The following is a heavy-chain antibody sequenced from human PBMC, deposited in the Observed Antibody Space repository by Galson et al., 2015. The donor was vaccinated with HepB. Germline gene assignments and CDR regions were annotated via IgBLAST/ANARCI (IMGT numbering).Heavy chain of an antibody. CDR3: ARGGVASTIFGVIDYYYYYMDV. Sequence: SVKVSCKASGYTFTSYYMHWVRQAPGQGLEWMGIINPSGGSTSYAQKFQGRVTMTRDTSTSTVYMELSSLRSEDTAVYYCARGGVASTIFGVIDYYYYYMDVWGKGTTVTVSS. V-gene: IGHV1-46*01. CDR2: INPSGGST. J-gene: IGHJ6*03. CDR1: GYTFTSYY. D-gene: IGHD3-3*01.